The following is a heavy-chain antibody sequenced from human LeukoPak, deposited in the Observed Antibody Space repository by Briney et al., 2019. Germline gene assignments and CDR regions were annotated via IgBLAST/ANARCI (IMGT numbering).Heavy chain of an antibody. D-gene: IGHD2-8*01. CDR1: GDPINSYY. V-gene: IGHV4-59*12. Sequence: PSETLSLTCTVSGDPINSYYWSWLRQPPGKGLEWIGYIYYSGSTNYNASLKSRVTMSIDTSKNQFSLKLSSVTAADTAVYYCARDLRNGEDAFDIWGQGTMVTVSS. CDR3: ARDLRNGEDAFDI. CDR2: IYYSGST. J-gene: IGHJ3*02.